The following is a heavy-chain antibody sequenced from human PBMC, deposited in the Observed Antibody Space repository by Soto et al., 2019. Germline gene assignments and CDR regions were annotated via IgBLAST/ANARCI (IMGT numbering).Heavy chain of an antibody. V-gene: IGHV1-3*01. Sequence: ASVKVSCKASGYTFTSYAMHWVRQAPGQRLEWMGWINAGNGNTKYSQKFQGRVTITRDTSASTAYMELSSLRSEDTAVYYCARAMAVISTGYSLSWFDPWGQGTLVTVSS. D-gene: IGHD3-9*01. CDR2: INAGNGNT. CDR1: GYTFTSYA. CDR3: ARAMAVISTGYSLSWFDP. J-gene: IGHJ5*02.